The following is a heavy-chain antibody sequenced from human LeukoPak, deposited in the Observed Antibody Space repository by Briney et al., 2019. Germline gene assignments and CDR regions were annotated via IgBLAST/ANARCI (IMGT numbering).Heavy chain of an antibody. CDR3: ARANRYCSGGSCSGTNWFDP. D-gene: IGHD2-15*01. Sequence: PSETLSLTCAVYGGSFSAFYWSWIRQPPGEGLEWIGEIIHGGSTNYNPSLKSRVSISIDTSKKQFSLKLSSVTAADTAVYYCARANRYCSGGSCSGTNWFDPWGQGILVTVSS. CDR1: GGSFSAFY. CDR2: IIHGGST. J-gene: IGHJ5*02. V-gene: IGHV4-34*12.